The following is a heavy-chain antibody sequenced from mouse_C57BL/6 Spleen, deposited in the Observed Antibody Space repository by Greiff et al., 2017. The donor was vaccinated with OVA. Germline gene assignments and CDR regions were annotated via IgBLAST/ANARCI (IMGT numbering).Heavy chain of an antibody. CDR1: GYTFTSYW. CDR3: ARSYYGSSPHAMDY. Sequence: QVQLKQPGAELVKPGASVKLSCKASGYTFTSYWMQWVKQRPGQGLEWIGEIDPSDSYTNYNQKFKGKATLTVDTSSSTAYMQLSSLTSEDSAVYYCARSYYGSSPHAMDYWGQGTSVTVSS. D-gene: IGHD1-1*01. CDR2: IDPSDSYT. J-gene: IGHJ4*01. V-gene: IGHV1-50*01.